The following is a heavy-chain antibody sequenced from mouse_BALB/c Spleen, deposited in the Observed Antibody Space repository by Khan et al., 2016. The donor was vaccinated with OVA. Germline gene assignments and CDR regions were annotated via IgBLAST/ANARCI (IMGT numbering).Heavy chain of an antibody. CDR2: IWSAGST. J-gene: IGHJ3*01. Sequence: VQLQESGPGLVQPSQSLSITCTVSGFSLTNYSVHWVRQSPGKGLEWLGVIWSAGSTDYNAAFKSRLTISKDNSRSQVFFKMNSLQSNDTAIYYCARRGYDYGRGALFAYWGQGTLVTVSA. D-gene: IGHD2-4*01. CDR3: ARRGYDYGRGALFAY. CDR1: GFSLTNYS. V-gene: IGHV2-2*03.